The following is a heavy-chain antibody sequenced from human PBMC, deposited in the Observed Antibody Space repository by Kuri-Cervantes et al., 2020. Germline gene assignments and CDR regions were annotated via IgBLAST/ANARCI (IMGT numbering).Heavy chain of an antibody. CDR2: IYPGNSDT. Sequence: KVSFKGTGYSFTSYWIGWVRQMPGKGLEWMGIIYPGNSDTRYSRSFQGQVTISDEKPISTACLQCSRLKASDNAMYYRARQDSTSWYCFDYWGQGTLVTVSS. J-gene: IGHJ4*02. D-gene: IGHD6-13*01. CDR1: GYSFTSYW. V-gene: IGHV5-51*01. CDR3: ARQDSTSWYCFDY.